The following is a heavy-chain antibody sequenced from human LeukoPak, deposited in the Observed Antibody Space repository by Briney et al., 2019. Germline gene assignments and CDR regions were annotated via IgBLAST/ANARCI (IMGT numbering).Heavy chain of an antibody. D-gene: IGHD3-16*02. V-gene: IGHV4-4*02. CDR2: IYHSGST. J-gene: IGHJ6*02. CDR3: ARVPRIRLGELSASTDYYYYYGMDV. CDR1: GGSISSSNW. Sequence: PSETLSLTCAVSGGSISSSNWWSWVRQPPGKGLEWIGEIYHSGSTNYNPSLKSRVTISVDKSKNQFSLKLSSVTAADTAVYYCARVPRIRLGELSASTDYYYYYGMDVWGQGTTVTVSS.